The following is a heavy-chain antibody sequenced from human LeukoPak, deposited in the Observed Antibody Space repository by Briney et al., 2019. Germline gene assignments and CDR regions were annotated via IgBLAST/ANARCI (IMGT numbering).Heavy chain of an antibody. V-gene: IGHV3-7*01. CDR2: IKQDGSDK. Sequence: GGSLRLSCAASGFTFSSYSMNWVRQAPGKGLEWVGNIKQDGSDKNYMDSVKGRFTISRDNTKNSVYLQVSSLRAEDTAVYYCAREVWGPEYWGQGTLVTVSS. CDR1: GFTFSSYS. J-gene: IGHJ4*02. CDR3: AREVWGPEY. D-gene: IGHD1-14*01.